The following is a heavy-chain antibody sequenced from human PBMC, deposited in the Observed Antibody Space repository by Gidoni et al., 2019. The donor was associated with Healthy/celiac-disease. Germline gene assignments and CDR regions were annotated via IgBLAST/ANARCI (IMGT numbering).Heavy chain of an antibody. D-gene: IGHD5-18*01. CDR1: GFTFISYA. CDR3: AKDPDNTAMVIRVGY. CDR2: IRCSGGST. J-gene: IGHJ4*02. Sequence: EVQLLESGGCLVQPGGSLRLSCAASGFTFISYAMSWVRQAPGKVLEWVSAIRCSGGSTYYADSVKGRFTISRDNSKNTLYLQMNSLRAEDTAVYYWAKDPDNTAMVIRVGYWGQGTLVTVSS. V-gene: IGHV3-23*01.